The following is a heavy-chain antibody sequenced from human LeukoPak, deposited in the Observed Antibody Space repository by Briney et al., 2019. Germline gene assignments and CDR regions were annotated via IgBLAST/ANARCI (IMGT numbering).Heavy chain of an antibody. D-gene: IGHD2-15*01. CDR1: GYTFTSYG. J-gene: IGHJ5*02. Sequence: GASVKVSCKASGYTFTSYGISWVRQAPGQGLEWMGWISAYNGNTNYAQKLQGRVTMTTDTSTSTAYMELRSLRSDDTAVYYCAANTYCSGGSCYSSWFDPWGQGTLVTVFS. CDR2: ISAYNGNT. CDR3: AANTYCSGGSCYSSWFDP. V-gene: IGHV1-18*01.